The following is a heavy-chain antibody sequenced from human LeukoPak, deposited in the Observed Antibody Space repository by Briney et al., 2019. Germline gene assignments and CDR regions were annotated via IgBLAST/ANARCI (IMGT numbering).Heavy chain of an antibody. J-gene: IGHJ1*01. CDR2: IYYSGST. V-gene: IGHV4-61*01. D-gene: IGHD6-6*01. CDR1: GDSVSSSSYY. Sequence: SEPLSLTCTVSGDSVSSSSYYWGWIRQPPGKGLEWIGYIYYSGSTNYNPSLKSRVTISVDTSKNQFSLKLSSVTAADTAVYYCARGGAARLHFQKWGQGTLVTVSS. CDR3: ARGGAARLHFQK.